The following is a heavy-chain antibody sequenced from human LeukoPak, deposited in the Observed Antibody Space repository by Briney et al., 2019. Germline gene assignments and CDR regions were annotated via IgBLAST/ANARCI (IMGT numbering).Heavy chain of an antibody. CDR1: GFTFSSYA. CDR3: AKDFPAVAGTPYYFDY. D-gene: IGHD6-19*01. J-gene: IGHJ4*02. V-gene: IGHV3-23*01. CDR2: ISGSGGST. Sequence: GGSLRLSCAASGFTFSSYAMSWVRQAPGKGLEWVSAISGSGGSTYYADSVKGRFTISRDNSKNTLYLQMNSLRAEDTAVYYCAKDFPAVAGTPYYFDYWGQGTLVTVSS.